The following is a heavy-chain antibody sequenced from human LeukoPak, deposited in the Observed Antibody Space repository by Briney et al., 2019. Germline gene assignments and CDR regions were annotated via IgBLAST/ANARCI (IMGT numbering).Heavy chain of an antibody. CDR2: ISHIGRT. V-gene: IGHV4-59*11. J-gene: IGHJ3*02. D-gene: IGHD4-17*01. CDR3: ARDLVTVTKGFDI. CDR1: GDSFSSHY. Sequence: SETLSLTCAVSGDSFSSHYRTWIRQSPGTGLEWIGYISHIGRTNYNPSLKSRVTISIDTSKDQFSLKLRAVTAADTAVYYCARDLVTVTKGFDIWGQGTMVSVSS.